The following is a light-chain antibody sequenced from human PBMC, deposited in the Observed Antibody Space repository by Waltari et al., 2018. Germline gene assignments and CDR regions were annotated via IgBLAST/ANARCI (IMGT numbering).Light chain of an antibody. V-gene: IGLV2-23*01. Sequence: QSALTQPASVSGSPGQAITISCTGTRTNVGGFNLVPGYRQYPGKAPELMLFGASERPSGISNRLSGSKSGNTATLTISGLQAEDEADYYCLSYSGRSDYVFGTGTRV. CDR1: RTNVGGFNL. J-gene: IGLJ1*01. CDR3: LSYSGRSDYV. CDR2: GAS.